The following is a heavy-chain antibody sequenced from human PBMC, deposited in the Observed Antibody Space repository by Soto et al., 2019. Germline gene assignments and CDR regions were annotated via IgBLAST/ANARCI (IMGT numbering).Heavy chain of an antibody. CDR3: ARVLPRDYHYDYFYYHGMDV. CDR1: GASVRTYY. Sequence: QVQLQESGPGLVKPSETLSLTCTVSGASVRTYYWSWIRQPPGKGLEWIGYIYKSGSTNYNPSLQRRVTRSLGTPKNQLSVRLSSVTAADTAVYYCARVLPRDYHYDYFYYHGMDVWGQGTTVTVSS. J-gene: IGHJ6*02. V-gene: IGHV4-59*02. CDR2: IYKSGST. D-gene: IGHD4-17*01.